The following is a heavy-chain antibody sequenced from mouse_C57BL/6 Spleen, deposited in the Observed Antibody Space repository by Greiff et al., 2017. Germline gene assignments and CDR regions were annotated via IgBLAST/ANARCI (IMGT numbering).Heavy chain of an antibody. CDR3: ACQGGYSNYAWYFDV. D-gene: IGHD2-5*01. CDR2: ISSGGSYT. Sequence: EVQGVESGGDLVKPGGSLKLSCAASGFTFSSYGMSWVRQTPDKRLEWVATISSGGSYTYYPDSVKGRVTISRDNAKNTLYLQMRSLKSDDTARYDCACQGGYSNYAWYFDVWGTGTTVTVSS. V-gene: IGHV5-6*01. J-gene: IGHJ1*03. CDR1: GFTFSSYG.